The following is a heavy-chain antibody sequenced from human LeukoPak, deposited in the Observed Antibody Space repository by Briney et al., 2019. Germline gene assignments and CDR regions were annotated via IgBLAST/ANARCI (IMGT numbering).Heavy chain of an antibody. D-gene: IGHD6-6*01. V-gene: IGHV3-21*01. CDR3: AREGIAARRDY. CDR2: ISSSSSYI. J-gene: IGHJ4*02. Sequence: GGSLRLSCAASGFTFSSYSMNWVRQAPGKGLEWVSSISSSSSYIYYADSVKGRFTISRDNAKNSPYLRMNSLRAEDTAVYYCAREGIAARRDYWGQGTLVTVSS. CDR1: GFTFSSYS.